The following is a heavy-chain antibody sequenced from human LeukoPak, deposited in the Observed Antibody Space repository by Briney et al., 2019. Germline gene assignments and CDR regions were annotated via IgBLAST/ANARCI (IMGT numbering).Heavy chain of an antibody. CDR1: GGSISSGGYY. Sequence: SETLSLTCTVSGGSISSGGYYWSWIRQHPGKGLEWIGYIYYSGSTYYNPSLKSRVTISVDTSKNQFSLKLSSVTAADTAVYYCARDYYDSSGYYVFDYWGQGTLATVSS. J-gene: IGHJ4*02. D-gene: IGHD3-22*01. CDR2: IYYSGST. CDR3: ARDYYDSSGYYVFDY. V-gene: IGHV4-30-4*08.